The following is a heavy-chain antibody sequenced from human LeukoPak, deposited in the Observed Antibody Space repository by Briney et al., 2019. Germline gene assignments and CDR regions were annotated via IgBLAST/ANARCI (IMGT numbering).Heavy chain of an antibody. CDR2: INPSGGST. V-gene: IGHV1-46*01. D-gene: IGHD2-2*01. Sequence: ASVKVSCKASGGTFSSYAISWVRQAPGQGLEWMGIINPSGGSTSYAQKFQGRVTMTRDTSTSTVYMELSSLRSEDTAVYYCASPTYCSSTSCPLGYYGMDVWGQGTTVTVSS. CDR3: ASPTYCSSTSCPLGYYGMDV. CDR1: GGTFSSYA. J-gene: IGHJ6*02.